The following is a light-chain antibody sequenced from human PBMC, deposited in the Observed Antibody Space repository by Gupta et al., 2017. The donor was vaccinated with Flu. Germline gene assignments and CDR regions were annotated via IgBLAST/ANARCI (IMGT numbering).Light chain of an antibody. CDR1: QETNKF. Sequence: DVQLTHAPSSLSASVGDRVTITCQASQETNKFLNWFLHKPGKPPKLLIKDASILSLGVPSRFSGSGSGTDFTCTITDLQPEDLATYYCQQHYQLPLTFGPGTKVNV. CDR2: DAS. V-gene: IGKV1-33*01. J-gene: IGKJ3*01. CDR3: QQHYQLPLT.